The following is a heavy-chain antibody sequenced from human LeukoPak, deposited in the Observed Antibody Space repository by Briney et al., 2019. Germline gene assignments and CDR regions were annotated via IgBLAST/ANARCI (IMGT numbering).Heavy chain of an antibody. Sequence: SETLSLTCTVSGYSISSGYYWGWIRQPPGKGLEWIGSIYHSGSTYYNPSLKSRVTISVDTSKNQFSLKLSSVTAADTAVYYCARAGRFVYYYYYYMDVWGKGTTVTVSS. CDR2: IYHSGST. CDR3: ARAGRFVYYYYYYMDV. D-gene: IGHD3-10*01. V-gene: IGHV4-38-2*02. J-gene: IGHJ6*03. CDR1: GYSISSGYY.